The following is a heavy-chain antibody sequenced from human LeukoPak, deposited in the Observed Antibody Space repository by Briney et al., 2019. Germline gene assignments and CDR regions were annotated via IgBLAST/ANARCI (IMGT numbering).Heavy chain of an antibody. Sequence: HPGGSLRLSCTASGFTFSSYAMSWIRQAPGKGLEWVSGISGSGFSTYYADSVKGRFTISRDNSKNTLYLQMNSLRAEDTAVYYCAKTDIMYYYDSSGYYPYYFDYWGQGTLVTVSS. CDR3: AKTDIMYYYDSSGYYPYYFDY. V-gene: IGHV3-23*01. CDR1: GFTFSSYA. J-gene: IGHJ4*02. CDR2: ISGSGFST. D-gene: IGHD3-22*01.